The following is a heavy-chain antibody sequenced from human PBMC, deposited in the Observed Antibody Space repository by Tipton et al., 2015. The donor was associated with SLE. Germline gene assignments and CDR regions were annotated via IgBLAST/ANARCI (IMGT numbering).Heavy chain of an antibody. CDR2: ISWNSGSI. Sequence: RSLRLSCAASGFTFDDYAMHWVRQAPGKGLEWVSGISWNSGSIGYADSVKGRFTISRDNAKNSLYLQMNSLRAEDTALYYCAKGFGQGYCSGGSCFDAFDFWGQGTMVTVSS. CDR3: AKGFGQGYCSGGSCFDAFDF. CDR1: GFTFDDYA. J-gene: IGHJ3*01. D-gene: IGHD2-15*01. V-gene: IGHV3-9*01.